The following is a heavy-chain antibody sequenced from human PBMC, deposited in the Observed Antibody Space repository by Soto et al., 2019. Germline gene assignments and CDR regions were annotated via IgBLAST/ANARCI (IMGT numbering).Heavy chain of an antibody. Sequence: SETLSLTCTVSGGSISSYYWSWIRQPPGKGLEWIGYIYYSGSTNYNPSLKSRVTISVDTSKNQFSLKLSSVTAADTAVYYCARDAYYYDSSGYYLFDYWGQGTLVTVSS. D-gene: IGHD3-22*01. J-gene: IGHJ4*02. V-gene: IGHV4-59*01. CDR3: ARDAYYYDSSGYYLFDY. CDR2: IYYSGST. CDR1: GGSISSYY.